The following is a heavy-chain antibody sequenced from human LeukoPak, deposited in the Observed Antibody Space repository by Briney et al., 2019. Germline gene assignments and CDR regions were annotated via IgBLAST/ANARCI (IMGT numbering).Heavy chain of an antibody. V-gene: IGHV3-74*01. J-gene: IGHJ3*01. D-gene: IGHD6-6*01. CDR3: ARHDYHSNSDAFDV. CDR2: INSDGRST. Sequence: GGSLRLSCAASGLTFSSYWMHWVRHTPGKGLVWVSRINSDGRSTSYADSVKGRFTISRDSAKNSLYLQMNSLRAEDTAVYYCARHDYHSNSDAFDVWGQGTMVTVSS. CDR1: GLTFSSYW.